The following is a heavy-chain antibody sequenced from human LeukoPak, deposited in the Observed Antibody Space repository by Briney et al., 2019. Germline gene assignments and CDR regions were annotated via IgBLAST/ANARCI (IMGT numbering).Heavy chain of an antibody. CDR2: IYTSGST. Sequence: PLETLSLTCTVSGGSISSGSYYWSWIRQPAGKGLEWIGRIYTSGSTNYNPSLKSRVTISVDTSKNQFSLKLSSVTAADTAVYYCARGREDYYDSSGFDYWGQGNLVTVSS. D-gene: IGHD3-22*01. V-gene: IGHV4-61*02. CDR1: GGSISSGSYY. J-gene: IGHJ4*02. CDR3: ARGREDYYDSSGFDY.